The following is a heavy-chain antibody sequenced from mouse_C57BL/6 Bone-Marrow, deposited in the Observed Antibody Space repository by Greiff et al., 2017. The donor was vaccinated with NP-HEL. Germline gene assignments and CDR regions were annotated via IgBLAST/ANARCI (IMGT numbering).Heavy chain of an antibody. Sequence: QVQLQQPGAELVKPGASVKLSCKASGYTFTSYWMQWVKQRPGQGLEWIGEIDPSDSYTNYNQKFKGKATLTVDTSSSTAYMQLSSLTSEDSAVYYCARKGDGYYVPYYAMDYWGQGTSVTVSS. V-gene: IGHV1-50*01. J-gene: IGHJ4*01. CDR2: IDPSDSYT. CDR1: GYTFTSYW. CDR3: ARKGDGYYVPYYAMDY. D-gene: IGHD2-3*01.